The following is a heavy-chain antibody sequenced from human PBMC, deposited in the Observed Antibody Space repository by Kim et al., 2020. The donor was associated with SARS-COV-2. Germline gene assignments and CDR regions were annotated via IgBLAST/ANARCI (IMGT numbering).Heavy chain of an antibody. D-gene: IGHD2-2*01. CDR2: INPTFGTA. CDR1: GCTLSSYA. Sequence: SVKVSCKASGCTLSSYAINWVRQAPGKGLEWMGGINPTFGTANYAQKFQGRVTITVDESTSTAYMELTSLRSEDTAVYYCARDKGVLVRPYFDYWGQGTLVTVSS. CDR3: ARDKGVLVRPYFDY. V-gene: IGHV1-69*13. J-gene: IGHJ4*02.